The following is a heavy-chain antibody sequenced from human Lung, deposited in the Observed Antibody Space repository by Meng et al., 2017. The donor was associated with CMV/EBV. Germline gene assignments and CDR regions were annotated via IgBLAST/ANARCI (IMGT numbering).Heavy chain of an antibody. CDR1: GYTFTGYY. Sequence: SVXVSCKASGYTFTGYYLHWVRQAPGQGLEWMGWINSKIGDANYTQKFQGRVTVTRDTSISTAYMELKRLTYDDTAVYFCARKVFRASDAFDIWGQGTMVTVSS. CDR3: ARKVFRASDAFDI. V-gene: IGHV1-2*02. J-gene: IGHJ3*02. CDR2: INSKIGDA.